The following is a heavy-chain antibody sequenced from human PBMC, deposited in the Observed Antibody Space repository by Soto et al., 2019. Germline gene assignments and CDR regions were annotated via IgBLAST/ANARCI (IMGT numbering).Heavy chain of an antibody. CDR2: INAGNGNT. D-gene: IGHD2-2*01. J-gene: IGHJ5*02. Sequence: ASVKVSCKASGYTFTSYAMHWVRQAPGQRLEWMGWINAGNGNTKYSQKFQGRVTITRDTSASTAYMELSSLRSEDTAVYYCARADLYQPNFDPWGQGTLVTVYS. CDR1: GYTFTSYA. CDR3: ARADLYQPNFDP. V-gene: IGHV1-3*01.